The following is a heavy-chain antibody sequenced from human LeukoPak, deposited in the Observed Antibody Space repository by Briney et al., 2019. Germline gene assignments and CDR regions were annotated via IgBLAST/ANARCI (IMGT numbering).Heavy chain of an antibody. CDR3: ARVVFYGMDV. V-gene: IGHV4-61*08. J-gene: IGHJ6*02. D-gene: IGHD5/OR15-5a*01. CDR2: IYYSGST. CDR1: GGSISSGGYY. Sequence: SETLSLTCTVSGGSISSGGYYWSWIRQHPGKGLEWIGYIYYSGSTNYNPSLKSRVTISVDTSKNQFSLKLSSVTAADTAVYYCARVVFYGMDVWGQGTTVTVSS.